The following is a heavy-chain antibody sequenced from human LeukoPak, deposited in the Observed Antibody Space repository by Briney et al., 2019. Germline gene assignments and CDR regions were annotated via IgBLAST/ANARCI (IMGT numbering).Heavy chain of an antibody. CDR3: TRRDYDY. CDR2: IRSKANSYAT. Sequence: GGSLKLSCAASGFTFSGSAKHWVRQASGKGLEWVGRIRSKANSYATAYAASVKGRFTISRDNSKNTAYLQMNSLKTEDTAVYYCTRRDYDYWGQGTLVTVSS. J-gene: IGHJ4*02. CDR1: GFTFSGSA. V-gene: IGHV3-73*01. D-gene: IGHD3-16*01.